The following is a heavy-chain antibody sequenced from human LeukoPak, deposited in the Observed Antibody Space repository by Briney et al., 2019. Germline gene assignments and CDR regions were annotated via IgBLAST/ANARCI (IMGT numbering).Heavy chain of an antibody. D-gene: IGHD3-22*01. CDR3: ARRGMDYYDGSGYYRDAFDI. Sequence: PSETLSLTCAVYGGSFSGYYWSWIRQPPGKGLEWIGEINHSGSTNYNPSLKSRVTISVDTSKNHFSLKLSSVTAADTAVYYCARRGMDYYDGSGYYRDAFDIWGQGTMVTVSS. CDR1: GGSFSGYY. CDR2: INHSGST. J-gene: IGHJ3*02. V-gene: IGHV4-34*01.